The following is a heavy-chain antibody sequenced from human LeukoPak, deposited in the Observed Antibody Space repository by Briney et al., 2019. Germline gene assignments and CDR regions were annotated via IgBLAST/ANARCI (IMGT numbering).Heavy chain of an antibody. CDR3: ARVSVVVVPAAIPFDY. Sequence: ASLKVSCKASGYTFIDYSMHWVRQAPGQRLRWMGRINPNSGDTNYAQEFQGRVTMTRHTSIRAAYMELSGLRANDPAVYYCARVSVVVVPAAIPFDYWGQGTLVTVSS. J-gene: IGHJ4*02. D-gene: IGHD2-2*01. CDR2: INPNSGDT. CDR1: GYTFIDYS. V-gene: IGHV1-2*06.